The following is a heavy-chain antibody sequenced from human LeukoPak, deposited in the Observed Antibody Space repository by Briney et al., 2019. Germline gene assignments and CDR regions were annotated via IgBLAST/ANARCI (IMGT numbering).Heavy chain of an antibody. CDR2: INPNSGDT. V-gene: IGHV1-2*02. CDR1: GYTFTAYY. CDR3: ATTYYYDGSDYFVTPDAFDI. J-gene: IGHJ3*02. D-gene: IGHD3-22*01. Sequence: ASVKVSCKASGYTFTAYYMHWVRQAPGQGLEWMGWINPNSGDTKYAQKFQGRVTLTGDTSISTAYMELSRLTSDDTAVYYFATTYYYDGSDYFVTPDAFDIWGQGTMVTVSS.